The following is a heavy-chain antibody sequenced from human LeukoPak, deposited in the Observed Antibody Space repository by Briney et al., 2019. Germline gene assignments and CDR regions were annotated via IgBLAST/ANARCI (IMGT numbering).Heavy chain of an antibody. Sequence: ASVTLSCKAPPYTFNKYYIHWVRQAPGQGLEWMGVINPSGRSASYAQRFQGRVTMTRDTSASTVYMDLSSLTSDDTAVYYCARDSVELERRNWFDPWGQGTLVTVSS. CDR3: ARDSVELERRNWFDP. CDR2: INPSGRSA. D-gene: IGHD1-1*01. V-gene: IGHV1-46*02. J-gene: IGHJ5*02. CDR1: PYTFNKYY.